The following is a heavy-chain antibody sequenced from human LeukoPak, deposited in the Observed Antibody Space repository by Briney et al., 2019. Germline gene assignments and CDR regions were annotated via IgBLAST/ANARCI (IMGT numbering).Heavy chain of an antibody. J-gene: IGHJ3*02. CDR1: GGSFSGYY. V-gene: IGHV4-34*01. D-gene: IGHD2-2*01. CDR2: INHSGST. Sequence: SETLSLTCAVYGGSFSGYYWRWIRQPPGKGLEWVGEINHSGSTNYNPSLKRRVTISVDKSKKQFSLKLSSVTAADTAVYYCARFCSSTSCTQLGAFDIWGQGTMVTVSS. CDR3: ARFCSSTSCTQLGAFDI.